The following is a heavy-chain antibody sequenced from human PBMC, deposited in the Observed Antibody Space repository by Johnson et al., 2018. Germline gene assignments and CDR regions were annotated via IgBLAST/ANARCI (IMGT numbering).Heavy chain of an antibody. CDR3: TREKSGSNAY. V-gene: IGHV3-74*01. J-gene: IGHJ4*02. CDR2: INILGTYT. CDR1: GFSFSNYW. Sequence: VQLVQSGGGLVQPGGSLRLSCAASGFSFSNYWMHWVRQTPEKGLVWVSRINILGTYTTYADSVRGRFTISRDNAKNTLYLQMNSLRTEDTAIYYCTREKSGSNAYWGQGTLVTVSS. D-gene: IGHD1-1*01.